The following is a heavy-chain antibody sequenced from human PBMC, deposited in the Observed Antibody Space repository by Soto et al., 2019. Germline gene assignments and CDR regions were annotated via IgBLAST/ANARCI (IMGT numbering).Heavy chain of an antibody. Sequence: SVKVSCKASGGTFSSYAISWVRQAPGQGLEWMGGIIPIFGTANYAQKFQGRVTITADESTSTAYMELSSLRSEDTAVYYCARDSVLWFGEPQTLGSYYYLVRDVGGQGPRVTVS. CDR3: ARDSVLWFGEPQTLGSYYYLVRDV. CDR1: GGTFSSYA. CDR2: IIPIFGTA. V-gene: IGHV1-69*13. J-gene: IGHJ6*02. D-gene: IGHD3-10*01.